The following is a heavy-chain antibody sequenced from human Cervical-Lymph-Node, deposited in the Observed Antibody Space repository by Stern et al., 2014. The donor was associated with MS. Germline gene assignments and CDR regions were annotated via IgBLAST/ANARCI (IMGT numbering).Heavy chain of an antibody. CDR2: VHYSGTT. V-gene: IGHV4-59*08. D-gene: IGHD3-3*01. J-gene: IGHJ4*02. Sequence: QLQLQESGPGLVKPSETLSLTCSVSGGSISSYYWNWIRQPPGKGLEWIANVHYSGTTNYNPSLKSRVPILLETSINKTTLKMPSVTAADTAVYYCAGSGTYYPDYWGQGILVTVSS. CDR3: AGSGTYYPDY. CDR1: GGSISSYY.